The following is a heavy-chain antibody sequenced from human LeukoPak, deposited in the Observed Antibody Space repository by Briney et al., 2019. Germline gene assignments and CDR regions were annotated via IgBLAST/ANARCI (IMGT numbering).Heavy chain of an antibody. CDR3: AKEVRESAWFYFDY. D-gene: IGHD3-10*01. CDR2: IRSSGDST. Sequence: GGSLRLSCSASGFTFKTYAMSWVRQAPRKELEWVSGIRSSGDSTYYADSVKGRFTISRDNSRNTLYLQMDSLSAEDTAVYYCAKEVRESAWFYFDYWGQGTLATVSS. J-gene: IGHJ4*02. V-gene: IGHV3-23*01. CDR1: GFTFKTYA.